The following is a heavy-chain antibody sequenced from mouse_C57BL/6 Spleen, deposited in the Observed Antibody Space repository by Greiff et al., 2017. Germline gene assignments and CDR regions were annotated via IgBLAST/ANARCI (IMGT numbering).Heavy chain of an antibody. D-gene: IGHD1-1*01. V-gene: IGHV14-4*01. J-gene: IGHJ1*03. CDR2: IDPENGDT. Sequence: EVKLLESGAELVRPGASVKLSCTASGFNIKDDYMHWVKQRPEQGLEWIGWIDPENGDTEYASKFQGKATITADTSSNTAYLQLSSLTSEDTAVXYCTTFYGSSYRYFDVWGTGTTVTVSS. CDR3: TTFYGSSYRYFDV. CDR1: GFNIKDDY.